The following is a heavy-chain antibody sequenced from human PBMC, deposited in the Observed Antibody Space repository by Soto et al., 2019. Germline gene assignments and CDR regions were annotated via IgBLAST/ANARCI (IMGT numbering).Heavy chain of an antibody. J-gene: IGHJ6*03. CDR2: ISWNSGSI. Sequence: GGSLRLSCAASGFTFDDYAMHWVRQAPGKGLEWVSGISWNSGSIGYADSVKGRFTISRDNAKNSLYLQMNSLRAEDTALYYCAKDRLGHYYYYYMDVWGKGTTVTVSS. D-gene: IGHD3-16*01. V-gene: IGHV3-9*01. CDR1: GFTFDDYA. CDR3: AKDRLGHYYYYYMDV.